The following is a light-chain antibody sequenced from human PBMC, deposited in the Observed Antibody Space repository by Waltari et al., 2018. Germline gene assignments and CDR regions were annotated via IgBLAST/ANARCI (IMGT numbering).Light chain of an antibody. J-gene: IGKJ4*01. CDR1: QTISSW. Sequence: DIQMTQSPSTLSASVGYRVTITCRARQTISSWLAWYQQKAGKAPKLLIYDASTLESGVPSRFSGSGSGTEFTLTISSLQPDDFATYYCHQYDSYSTFGGGTKVEIK. CDR2: DAS. V-gene: IGKV1-5*01. CDR3: HQYDSYST.